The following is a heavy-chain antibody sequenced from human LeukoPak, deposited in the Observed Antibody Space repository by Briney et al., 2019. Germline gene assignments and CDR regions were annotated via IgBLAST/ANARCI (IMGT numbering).Heavy chain of an antibody. CDR3: ARLLGKFRFGELIHRLPNAFDY. CDR1: GFTFSSYE. D-gene: IGHD3-10*01. V-gene: IGHV3-48*03. J-gene: IGHJ4*02. CDR2: ISSSGSTI. Sequence: GGSLRLSCAASGFTFSSYEMNWVRQAPGKGLEWVSCISSSGSTIYYADSVKGRLTSSGDNAKNSLYLQMNSLRAEDTAVYYCARLLGKFRFGELIHRLPNAFDYWGQGTLVTVSS.